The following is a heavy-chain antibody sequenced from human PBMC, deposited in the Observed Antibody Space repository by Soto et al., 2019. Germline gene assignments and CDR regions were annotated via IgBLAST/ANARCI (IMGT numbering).Heavy chain of an antibody. J-gene: IGHJ3*01. Sequence: EVHLVETGGALIQPGGSLRLSCAASGFPVNATYLSWVRQAPGKGLEWLSVLYADGSTYYIDSVKGRFTISRDNSKNTVYLQMNSLRAEDTAVYYCARAGVSGDSDAFDFWGQGTLVTVSS. CDR2: LYADGST. V-gene: IGHV3-53*02. D-gene: IGHD4-17*01. CDR1: GFPVNATY. CDR3: ARAGVSGDSDAFDF.